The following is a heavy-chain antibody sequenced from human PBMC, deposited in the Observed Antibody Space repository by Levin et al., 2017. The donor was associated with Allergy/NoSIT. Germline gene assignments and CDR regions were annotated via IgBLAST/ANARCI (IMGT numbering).Heavy chain of an antibody. CDR2: INHSGST. CDR1: GGSFSGYY. V-gene: IGHV4-34*01. CDR3: ARGGYDYIWGSYRNRWFDP. J-gene: IGHJ5*02. Sequence: SETLSLTCAVYGGSFSGYYWSWIRQPPGKGLEWIGEINHSGSTNYNPSLKSRVTISVDTSKNQFSLKLSSVTAADTAVYYCARGGYDYIWGSYRNRWFDPWGQGTLVTVSS. D-gene: IGHD3-16*02.